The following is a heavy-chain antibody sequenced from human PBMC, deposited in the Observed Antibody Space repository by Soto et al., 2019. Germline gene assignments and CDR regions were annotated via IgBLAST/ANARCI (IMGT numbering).Heavy chain of an antibody. CDR1: GGSISSSSYY. CDR2: IYYSGST. D-gene: IGHD3-10*01. J-gene: IGHJ6*03. Sequence: PSETLSLTCTVSGGSISSSSYYWGWIRQPPGKGLEWIGSIYYSGSTYYNPSLKSRVTISVDTSKNQFSLKLSSVTAADTAVYYCARGAGGSGSYPYYYYYYLDVWGKGTTVTVSS. CDR3: ARGAGGSGSYPYYYYYYLDV. V-gene: IGHV4-39*01.